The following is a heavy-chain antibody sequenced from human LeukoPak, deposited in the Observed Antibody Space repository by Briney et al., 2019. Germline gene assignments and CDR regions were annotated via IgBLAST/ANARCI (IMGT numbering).Heavy chain of an antibody. D-gene: IGHD3-10*01. CDR1: GGSLTCFY. CDR2: MFGSGST. Sequence: SETLSLTCAVSGGSLTCFYWSWIRQPAGEGLEYIGRMFGSGSTNYSPSLKSRVTISVDTSKNHFSLKLTSVTPTDTAVYYCSRGRFPVGYYDHWGQGFLVTVSS. V-gene: IGHV4-4*07. CDR3: SRGRFPVGYYDH. J-gene: IGHJ4*02.